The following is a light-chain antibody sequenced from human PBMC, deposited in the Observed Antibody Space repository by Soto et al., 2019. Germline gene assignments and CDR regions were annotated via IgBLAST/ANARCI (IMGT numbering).Light chain of an antibody. J-gene: IGKJ1*01. V-gene: IGKV1-27*01. CDR3: QKYNSAPWT. CDR2: VAS. CDR1: QGISNY. Sequence: DIQMTQSPSSLSESVGDRVTITCRASQGISNYLAWYQQQPGKVPKLLIYVASTLQSGVPSRFSGSGSGTDFTLTIRSLEPEDVATYYCQKYNSAPWTFGQGTKVEIK.